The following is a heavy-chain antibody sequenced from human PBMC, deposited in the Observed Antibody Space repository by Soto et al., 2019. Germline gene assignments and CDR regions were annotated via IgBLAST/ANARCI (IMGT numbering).Heavy chain of an antibody. CDR2: IYYSGST. J-gene: IGHJ5*02. CDR3: ARVVRAGSNWFDP. CDR1: GGSISSGGYY. V-gene: IGHV4-31*03. D-gene: IGHD3-10*01. Sequence: QVQLQESGPGLVKPSQTLSLTCTVSGGSISSGGYYWSWIRQHPGKGLEWIGYIYYSGSTYYNPSLKSRVXXSXDXXKNQFSLKLSSVTAADTAVYYCARVVRAGSNWFDPWGQGTLVTVSS.